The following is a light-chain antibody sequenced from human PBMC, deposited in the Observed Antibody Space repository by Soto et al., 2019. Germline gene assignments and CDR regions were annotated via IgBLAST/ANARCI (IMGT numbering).Light chain of an antibody. J-gene: IGKJ1*01. V-gene: IGKV3-20*01. CDR1: QSISSSY. Sequence: IGLTQSACTLSLSTGKRATLSCRASQSISSSYLAWYQQRPGQAPRLLIYGASSRATGIPARFSGSRSGTEFTLTISSLQSEDFAVYYCQQYGSAPRTFGQGTKVDIK. CDR2: GAS. CDR3: QQYGSAPRT.